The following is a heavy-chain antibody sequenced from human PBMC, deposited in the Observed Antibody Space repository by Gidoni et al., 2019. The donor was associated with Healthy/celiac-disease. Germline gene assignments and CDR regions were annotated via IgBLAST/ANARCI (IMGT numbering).Heavy chain of an antibody. Sequence: QVQLVESGGGVVQPGRSLRLSCAASGLPFSSFGMHWVRQAPGKGLEWVAVISYDGSNKYYADSVKGRFTISRDNSKNTLYLQMNSLRAEDTAVYYCAKELPAAISYYYGMDVWGQGTTVTVSS. J-gene: IGHJ6*02. D-gene: IGHD2-2*02. CDR1: GLPFSSFG. CDR3: AKELPAAISYYYGMDV. CDR2: ISYDGSNK. V-gene: IGHV3-30*18.